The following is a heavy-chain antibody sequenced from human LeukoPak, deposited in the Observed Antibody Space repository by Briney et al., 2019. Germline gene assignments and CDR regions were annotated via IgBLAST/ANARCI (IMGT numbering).Heavy chain of an antibody. V-gene: IGHV1-46*01. J-gene: IGHJ4*02. CDR3: ARDQEGFDY. CDR1: GYIFTRNY. Sequence: ASVKVSCKASGYIFTRNYIHWVRQAPGQGLEWMGMIYPRDGSTSYAQRFQDRVTVTRDTSTSTVHMELSGLRSEDTAVYYCARDQEGFDYWGQGTQVTVSS. CDR2: IYPRDGST.